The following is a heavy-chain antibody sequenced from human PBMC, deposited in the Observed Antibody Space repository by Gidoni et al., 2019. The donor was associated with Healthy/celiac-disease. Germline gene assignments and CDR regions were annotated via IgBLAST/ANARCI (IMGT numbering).Heavy chain of an antibody. D-gene: IGHD1-7*01. Sequence: QVQLVQSGAEVKKPGSSVTVSCKASGGTFSSYAISWVRQAPGQGLEWMGGIIPIFGTANYAQKFQGRVTITADESTSTAYMELSSLRSEDTAVYYCARGGTGTTVPGYYGMDVWGQGTTVTVSS. CDR1: GGTFSSYA. CDR2: IIPIFGTA. CDR3: ARGGTGTTVPGYYGMDV. J-gene: IGHJ6*02. V-gene: IGHV1-69*01.